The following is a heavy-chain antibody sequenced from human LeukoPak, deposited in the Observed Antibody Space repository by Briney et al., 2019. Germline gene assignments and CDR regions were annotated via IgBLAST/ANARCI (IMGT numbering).Heavy chain of an antibody. V-gene: IGHV3-21*01. J-gene: IGHJ4*02. CDR2: ITSSSSYI. D-gene: IGHD5-12*01. CDR1: GFTFSSYT. CDR3: ARAAGGYVPLDY. Sequence: GGSLRLSCAASGFTFSSYTMNWIRQAPGKGLEWVSAITSSSSYIYYADSVKGRFTISRDNAKNSLYLQMNSLRAEDTAVYYCARAAGGYVPLDYWGQGTLVTVSS.